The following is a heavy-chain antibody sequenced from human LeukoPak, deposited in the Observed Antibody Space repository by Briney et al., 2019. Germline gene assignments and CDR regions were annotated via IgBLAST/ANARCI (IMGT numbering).Heavy chain of an antibody. Sequence: ASVKVSCKASGYTFTSYYMHWVRQAPGQGLEWMGIINPSGGSTNYAQKFQGRVTMTRDTSTNAVYMELSSLRSEDTAVYYCARGPSITMIRGGQWYYYMDVWGKGTTVTISS. V-gene: IGHV1-46*01. CDR2: INPSGGST. CDR1: GYTFTSYY. J-gene: IGHJ6*03. CDR3: ARGPSITMIRGGQWYYYMDV. D-gene: IGHD3-10*01.